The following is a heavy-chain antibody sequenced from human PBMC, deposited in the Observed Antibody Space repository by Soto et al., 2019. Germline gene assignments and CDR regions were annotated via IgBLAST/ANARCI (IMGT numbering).Heavy chain of an antibody. J-gene: IGHJ4*02. CDR1: GFTFSDYA. V-gene: IGHV3-23*01. Sequence: GGSLRLSCAASGFTFSDYAMSWVRQAPGKGLDWVSAISSSGDHTFYADSVKGRFTISRDNSKNTLYLQMNSLRAEDTAVYYYAKDLTTVVTPGFDYWGQGTLVTVS. D-gene: IGHD4-17*01. CDR3: AKDLTTVVTPGFDY. CDR2: ISSSGDHT.